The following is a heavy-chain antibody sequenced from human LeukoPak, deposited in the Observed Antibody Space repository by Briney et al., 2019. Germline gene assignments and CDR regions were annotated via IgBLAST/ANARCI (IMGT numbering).Heavy chain of an antibody. CDR3: ARDLGCSTTSCRYNWFDP. Sequence: GSLRLSCAASGFTFSNAWMSWVRQAPGKGLEWVSGINWNGGSTGYADSVKGRFTISRDNAKDSLYLQMNSLRAEDTAVYHCARDLGCSTTSCRYNWFDPWGQGTLVTVSS. CDR2: INWNGGST. D-gene: IGHD2-2*01. CDR1: GFTFSNAW. J-gene: IGHJ5*02. V-gene: IGHV3-20*01.